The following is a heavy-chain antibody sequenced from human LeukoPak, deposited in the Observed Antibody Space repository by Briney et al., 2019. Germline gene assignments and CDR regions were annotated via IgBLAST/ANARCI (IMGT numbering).Heavy chain of an antibody. CDR2: IYYSGST. CDR3: ARVIYSSGFDY. J-gene: IGHJ4*02. V-gene: IGHV4-61*01. Sequence: PSETLSLTCTVSGGSVSSGSYYWSWIRQPPGKGLERIGYIYYSGSTNYNPSLKSRVTISVDTSKNQFSLKLSSVTAADTAVYYCARVIYSSGFDYWGQGTLVTVSS. D-gene: IGHD6-19*01. CDR1: GGSVSSGSYY.